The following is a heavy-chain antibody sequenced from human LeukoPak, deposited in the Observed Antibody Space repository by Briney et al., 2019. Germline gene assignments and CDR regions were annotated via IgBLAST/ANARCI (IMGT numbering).Heavy chain of an antibody. Sequence: SVKVSCKASGGTSNSHAISWVRQAPGQRLEWMGRIIPNLGTTNRAQNFQDRVTLTADKSTNTAYMELTSLTPDDTAVYYCATTNDGGGYQWGDFFDFWGQGTLVTVSS. CDR2: IIPNLGTT. D-gene: IGHD3-22*01. V-gene: IGHV1-69*04. J-gene: IGHJ4*02. CDR3: ATTNDGGGYQWGDFFDF. CDR1: GGTSNSHA.